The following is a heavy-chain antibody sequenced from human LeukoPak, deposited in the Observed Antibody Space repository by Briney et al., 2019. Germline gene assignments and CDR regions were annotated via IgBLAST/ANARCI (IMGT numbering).Heavy chain of an antibody. Sequence: PGGSLRLSCAASGFTFSNYAMSWVRRAPGKGLEWVAVIWYDGSSKYYADSVKGRFTISRDNSKNTLYLQMDSLTAEDTAVYYCARRHFDAFDIWGQGTVVTVSS. CDR3: ARRHFDAFDI. CDR1: GFTFSNYA. V-gene: IGHV3-33*08. CDR2: IWYDGSSK. J-gene: IGHJ3*02.